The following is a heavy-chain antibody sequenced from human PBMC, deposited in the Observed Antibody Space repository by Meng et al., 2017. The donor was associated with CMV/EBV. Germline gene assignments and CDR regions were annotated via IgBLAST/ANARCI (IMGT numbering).Heavy chain of an antibody. Sequence: SVKVSCKASGGTFSSYAISWVRQAPGQGLEWMGGIIPIFGTANYAQKFQGRVTITTDESTSTAYMELSSLRSEDTAVYYCAYSSGKNYYYYYGMDVWGQGTTVTVSS. CDR2: IIPIFGTA. CDR3: AYSSGKNYYYYYGMDV. V-gene: IGHV1-69*05. CDR1: GGTFSSYA. D-gene: IGHD6-25*01. J-gene: IGHJ6*02.